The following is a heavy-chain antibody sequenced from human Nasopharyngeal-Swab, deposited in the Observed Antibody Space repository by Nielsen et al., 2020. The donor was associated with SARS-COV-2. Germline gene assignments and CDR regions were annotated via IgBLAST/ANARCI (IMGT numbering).Heavy chain of an antibody. D-gene: IGHD6-13*01. CDR2: ISSSSSYI. CDR3: ARDFRELVGAFDI. J-gene: IGHJ3*02. V-gene: IGHV3-21*01. Sequence: APGKGLEWVSSISSSSSYIYYADSVKGRFTISRDNAKNSLYLQMNSLRAEDTAVYYCARDFRELVGAFDIWGQGTMVTVSS.